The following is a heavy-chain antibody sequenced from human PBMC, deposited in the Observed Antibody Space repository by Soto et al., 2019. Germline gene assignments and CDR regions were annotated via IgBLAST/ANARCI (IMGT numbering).Heavy chain of an antibody. Sequence: RASVKVSCKASGYTFTSYGISWVRQAPGQGLEWMGWISAYNGNTNYAQKLQGRVTMTTDTSTSTAYMELRSLRSDDTAVYYCAGTNRDGYPNDAFDIWGQGTMVTVSS. CDR1: GYTFTSYG. D-gene: IGHD5-12*01. J-gene: IGHJ3*02. CDR2: ISAYNGNT. V-gene: IGHV1-18*04. CDR3: AGTNRDGYPNDAFDI.